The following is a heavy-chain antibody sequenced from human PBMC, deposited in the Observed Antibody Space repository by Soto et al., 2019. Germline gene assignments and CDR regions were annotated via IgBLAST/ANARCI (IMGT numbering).Heavy chain of an antibody. Sequence: QVQLVQSGAEVKKPGSSVKVSCKASADTFTGYTVTWVRQAPGQGLEWVGSVIPILVASNFAQKFKGRVTISENNHQDPDYMVLTGLTSEDTAVYSGTRSRRSYYSTFDSWGQGTLVTVSS. CDR2: VIPILVAS. J-gene: IGHJ4*02. D-gene: IGHD3-10*01. CDR1: ADTFTGYT. CDR3: TRSRRSYYSTFDS. V-gene: IGHV1-69*08.